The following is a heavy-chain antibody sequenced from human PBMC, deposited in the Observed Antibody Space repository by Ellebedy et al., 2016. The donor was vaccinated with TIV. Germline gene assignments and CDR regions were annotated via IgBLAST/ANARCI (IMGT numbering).Heavy chain of an antibody. V-gene: IGHV3-49*03. CDR2: IRSKAYGGTT. CDR3: TRFSRWELLPDY. CDR1: GFTFGDYA. J-gene: IGHJ4*02. Sequence: GESLKISCTASGFTFGDYAMSWFRQAPGKGLEWVGFIRSKAYGGTTEYAASVKGRFTISRDDSKSIAYLQMNSLKTEDTAVYYCTRFSRWELLPDYWGQGTLVTVSS. D-gene: IGHD1-26*01.